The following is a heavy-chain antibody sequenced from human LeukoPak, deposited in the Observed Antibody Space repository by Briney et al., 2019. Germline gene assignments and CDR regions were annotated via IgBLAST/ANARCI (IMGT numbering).Heavy chain of an antibody. CDR1: GGSFSGYY. CDR2: IHHSGST. Sequence: SETLSLTCAVYGGSFSGYYCSWLRQPPGKGLEWIGEIHHSGSTSYNPSLKSRVTISVDTSKNQFSLKLSSVTAADTAVYYCARGHLRYYYGSGYYMDVWGKGTTVTISS. D-gene: IGHD3-10*01. J-gene: IGHJ6*03. V-gene: IGHV4-34*01. CDR3: ARGHLRYYYGSGYYMDV.